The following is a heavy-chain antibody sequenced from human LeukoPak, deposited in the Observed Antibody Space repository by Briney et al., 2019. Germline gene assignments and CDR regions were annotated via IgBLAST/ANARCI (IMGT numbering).Heavy chain of an antibody. D-gene: IGHD3-10*02. CDR2: ISSSGSTI. J-gene: IGHJ6*04. CDR3: AELGITMIGGV. V-gene: IGHV3-11*04. Sequence: TGGSLRLSCAASGFTFSNAWMSWVRQAPGKGLEWVSYISSSGSTIYYADSVKGRFTISRDNAKNSLYLQMNSLRAEDTAVYYCAELGITMIGGVWGKGTTVTISS. CDR1: GFTFSNAW.